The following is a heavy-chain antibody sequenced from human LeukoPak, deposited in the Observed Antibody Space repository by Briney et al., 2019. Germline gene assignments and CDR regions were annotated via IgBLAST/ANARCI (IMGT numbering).Heavy chain of an antibody. CDR1: GFTFDEHT. V-gene: IGHV3-43*01. CDR2: VTWEGFA. D-gene: IGHD2-2*01. J-gene: IGHJ4*02. Sequence: PGGSLRLSCVAAGFTFDEHTINWVRQRPGKGLEWVSLVTWEGFAFYGDSVKGLFTVSRDRKENSVFLQMNSLNPEDSALYFCVRDALPHCASSSCYQFAYWGQGTLVTVSS. CDR3: VRDALPHCASSSCYQFAY.